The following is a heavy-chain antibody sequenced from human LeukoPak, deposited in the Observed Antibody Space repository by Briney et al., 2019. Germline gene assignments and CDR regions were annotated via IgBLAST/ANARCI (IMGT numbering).Heavy chain of an antibody. J-gene: IGHJ5*02. CDR1: GGSISSSSYY. CDR3: ARETMDYYGSGSYSNWFDP. Sequence: PSETLSLTFTVSGGSISSSSYYWGWIRQPPGKGLEWIGSIYYSGSTYYNPSLKSRVTISVDTSKNQFSLKLSSVTAAHTAVYYCARETMDYYGSGSYSNWFDPWGQGTLVTVSS. V-gene: IGHV4-39*07. CDR2: IYYSGST. D-gene: IGHD3-10*01.